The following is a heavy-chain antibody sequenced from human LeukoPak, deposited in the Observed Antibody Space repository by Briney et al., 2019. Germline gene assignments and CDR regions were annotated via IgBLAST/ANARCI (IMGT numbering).Heavy chain of an antibody. CDR1: GYTFTGYY. CDR2: INPSSDGT. CDR3: ARDGSLDY. Sequence: GASVKVSCKASGYTFTGYYMHWVRQAPGQGLEWMGWINPSSDGTNYAQKFQGRVTLTRDTSISTAYMELSRLRSDDTAVYYGARDGSLDYWGQGTLVTVSS. D-gene: IGHD1-1*01. V-gene: IGHV1-2*02. J-gene: IGHJ4*02.